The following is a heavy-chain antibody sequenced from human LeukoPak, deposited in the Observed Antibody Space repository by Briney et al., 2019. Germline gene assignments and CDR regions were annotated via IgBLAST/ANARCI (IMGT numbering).Heavy chain of an antibody. CDR1: GGSISSYY. V-gene: IGHV4-59*08. CDR3: ARHSGEIGPPTDY. Sequence: PSETLSLTCTVSGGSISSYYWSWIRQPPGKGLEWIGYIYYSGSTNYNPSLKSRVTISVDTSKNQFSLKLSSVTAADTAVYYCARHSGEIGPPTDYWGQGTLVTVSS. D-gene: IGHD3-10*01. CDR2: IYYSGST. J-gene: IGHJ4*02.